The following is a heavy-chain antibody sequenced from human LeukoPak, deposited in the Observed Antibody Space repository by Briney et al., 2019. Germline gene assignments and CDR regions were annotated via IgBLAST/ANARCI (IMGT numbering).Heavy chain of an antibody. D-gene: IGHD5-18*01. V-gene: IGHV3-30*03. CDR3: ARGGAVDTAMVNDY. Sequence: GGSLRLSCAASGFTFSSYGMHWVRQAPGKGLEWVAVISYDGSNKYYADSVKGRFTISRDNSKNTLYLQMNRLRAEDTAVYYCARGGAVDTAMVNDYWGQGTLVTVSS. J-gene: IGHJ4*02. CDR2: ISYDGSNK. CDR1: GFTFSSYG.